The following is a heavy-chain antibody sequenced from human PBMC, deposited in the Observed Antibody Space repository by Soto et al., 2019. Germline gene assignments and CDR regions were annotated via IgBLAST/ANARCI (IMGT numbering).Heavy chain of an antibody. CDR2: IVVGSGNT. Sequence: SVKVSCKASGFTFTSSAVQWVRQARGQRLEWIGWIVVGSGNTNYAQKFQERVTITRDMSTSTAYMELSSLRSEDTAVYYCAANPTYYYGSGSYIDAFDIWGQGTMVTVSS. V-gene: IGHV1-58*01. CDR3: AANPTYYYGSGSYIDAFDI. CDR1: GFTFTSSA. D-gene: IGHD3-10*01. J-gene: IGHJ3*02.